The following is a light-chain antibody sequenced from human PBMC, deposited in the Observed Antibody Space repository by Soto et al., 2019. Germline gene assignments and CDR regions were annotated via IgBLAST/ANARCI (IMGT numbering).Light chain of an antibody. CDR3: QKYSSVIT. CDR1: QGMSNF. Sequence: DIQMTQSPSSLSASVGDRVTITCRASQGMSNFLAWYQQKPGKVPKLLISAASTLQSGVPSRFSGSGSVTDFTLTITSLQPEDVATYYCQKYSSVITFGQGTRLEIK. J-gene: IGKJ5*01. V-gene: IGKV1-27*01. CDR2: AAS.